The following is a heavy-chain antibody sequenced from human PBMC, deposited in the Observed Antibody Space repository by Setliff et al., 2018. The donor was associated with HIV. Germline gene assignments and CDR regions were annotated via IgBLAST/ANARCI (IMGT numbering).Heavy chain of an antibody. V-gene: IGHV4-31*02. J-gene: IGHJ5*01. Sequence: LSLTCSVSGGSITSGGHYWSWIRHLPGKGLEWIGYIHYTGSNFYNPSLTDRLTLSVDTSDNQFSLKLTSVTAADTAVYYCARGGNSRAAWFDSWGQGTLVTVSS. D-gene: IGHD5-12*01. CDR1: GGSITSGGHY. CDR2: IHYTGSN. CDR3: ARGGNSRAAWFDS.